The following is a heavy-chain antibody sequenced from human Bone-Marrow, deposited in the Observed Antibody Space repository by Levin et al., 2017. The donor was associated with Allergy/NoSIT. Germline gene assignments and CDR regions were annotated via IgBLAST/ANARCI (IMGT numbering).Heavy chain of an antibody. CDR1: GGSISSGFYF. D-gene: IGHD5-12*01. CDR2: IDTRGTT. V-gene: IGHV4-61*02. J-gene: IGHJ5*02. CDR3: ARNLGPGYSGTWDP. Sequence: SQTLSLTCTVSGGSISSGFYFWTWVRQPAGKGLEWIGRIDTRGTTNYNPSLKSRVTISMDTSKNQFSLKLSSVTAADTAVEYCARNLGPGYSGTWDPWGQGTRVTVSS.